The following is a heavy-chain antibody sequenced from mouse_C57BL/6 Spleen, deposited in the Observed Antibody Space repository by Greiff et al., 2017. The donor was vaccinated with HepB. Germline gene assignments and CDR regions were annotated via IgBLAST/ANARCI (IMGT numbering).Heavy chain of an antibody. V-gene: IGHV14-1*01. Sequence: VHVKQSGAELVRPGASVKLSCTASGFNIKDYYMHWVKQRPEQGLEWIGRIDPEDGDTEYAPKFQGKATMTADTSSNTAYLQLSSLTSEDTAVYYCTYYDYDEAWFAYWGQGTLVTVSA. D-gene: IGHD2-4*01. CDR2: IDPEDGDT. J-gene: IGHJ3*01. CDR1: GFNIKDYY. CDR3: TYYDYDEAWFAY.